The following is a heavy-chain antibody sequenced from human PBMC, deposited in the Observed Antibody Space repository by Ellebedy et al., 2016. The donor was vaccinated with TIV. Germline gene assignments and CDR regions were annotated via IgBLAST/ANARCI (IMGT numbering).Heavy chain of an antibody. J-gene: IGHJ6*02. V-gene: IGHV3-30-3*01. Sequence: GGSLRLSCVASEFMVNTYAMHWVRQSPGKGLEWLAVMSYDGSKKLYADSVEGRFTFSRDTSKNTLYLQLRNLRAEDMAVYYCVRDRSSVGDYYYHGMDVWGQGTTVTVSS. CDR2: MSYDGSKK. CDR1: EFMVNTYA. D-gene: IGHD3-3*01. CDR3: VRDRSSVGDYYYHGMDV.